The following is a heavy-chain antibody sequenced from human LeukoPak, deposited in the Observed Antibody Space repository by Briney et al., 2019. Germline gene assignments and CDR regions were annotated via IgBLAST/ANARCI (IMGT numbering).Heavy chain of an antibody. V-gene: IGHV3-23*01. CDR3: AKESYYDTLTGYSHY. D-gene: IGHD3-9*01. CDR1: GFTFSSYS. J-gene: IGHJ4*02. CDR2: ISDNGGST. Sequence: GGSLRLSCAASGFTFSSYSMNWVRQAPGKGLEWVSAISDNGGSTYYADSVKGRFTISRDNSKNTLYLQMNSLRAEDTAMYYCAKESYYDTLTGYSHYWGQGTLVTVSS.